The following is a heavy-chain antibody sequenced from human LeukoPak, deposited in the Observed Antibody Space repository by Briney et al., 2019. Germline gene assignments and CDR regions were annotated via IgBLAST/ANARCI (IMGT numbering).Heavy chain of an antibody. CDR2: INHSGST. J-gene: IGHJ3*02. Sequence: SETLSLTCAVYGGSFSGYYWSWIRQPPGKGLEWIGEINHSGSTNYNPSLKSRVTISVDTSKNQFSLELSSVTAADTAVYYCARVFPPLGAFDIWGQGTMVTVSS. D-gene: IGHD3-3*01. CDR3: ARVFPPLGAFDI. V-gene: IGHV4-34*01. CDR1: GGSFSGYY.